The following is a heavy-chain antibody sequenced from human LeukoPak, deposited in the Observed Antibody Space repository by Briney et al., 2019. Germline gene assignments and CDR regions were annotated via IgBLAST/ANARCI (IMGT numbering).Heavy chain of an antibody. J-gene: IGHJ6*02. CDR3: ARVKKAAAGTHYYYYGMDV. Sequence: NPSETLSLTCTVSGGSISSYYWSWIRRPAGKGLEWIGRIYTSGSTNYNPSLKSRVTMSVDTSKNQISLKLSSVTAADTAVYYCARVKKAAAGTHYYYYGMDVWGQGTTVTVSS. D-gene: IGHD6-13*01. CDR2: IYTSGST. V-gene: IGHV4-4*07. CDR1: GGSISSYY.